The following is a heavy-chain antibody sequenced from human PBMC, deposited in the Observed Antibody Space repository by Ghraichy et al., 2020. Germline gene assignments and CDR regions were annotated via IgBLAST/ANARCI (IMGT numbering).Heavy chain of an antibody. CDR3: AKTPRPGITGTYFDY. D-gene: IGHD1-20*01. CDR1: GFTFSSYA. V-gene: IGHV3-23*01. J-gene: IGHJ4*02. Sequence: SCAASGFTFSSYAMSWVRQAPGKGLEWVSAISGSGGSTYYADSVKGRFTISRDNSKNTLYLQMNSLRAEDTAVYYCAKTPRPGITGTYFDYWGQGTLVTVSS. CDR2: ISGSGGST.